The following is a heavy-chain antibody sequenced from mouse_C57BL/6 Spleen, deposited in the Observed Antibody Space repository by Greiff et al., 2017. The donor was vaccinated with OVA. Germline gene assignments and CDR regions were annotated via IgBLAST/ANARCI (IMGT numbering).Heavy chain of an antibody. CDR2: IWSGGST. Sequence: QVQLKESGPGLVQPSQSLSITCTVSGFSLTSYGVHWVRQSPGKGLEWLGVIWSGGSTDYNAAFISRLSISKDNSKSQVFLKMNSLQADDTAIYYCARNYYYGQEYYFDYWGQGTTLTVSS. CDR3: ARNYYYGQEYYFDY. J-gene: IGHJ2*01. CDR1: GFSLTSYG. V-gene: IGHV2-2*01. D-gene: IGHD1-1*01.